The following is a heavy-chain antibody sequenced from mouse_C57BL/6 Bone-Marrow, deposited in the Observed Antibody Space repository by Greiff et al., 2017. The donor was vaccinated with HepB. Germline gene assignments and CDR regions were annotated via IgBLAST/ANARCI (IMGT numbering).Heavy chain of an antibody. J-gene: IGHJ1*03. D-gene: IGHD1-1*01. CDR3: TRSSPYGSSYGYFDV. CDR1: GYTFTSYG. Sequence: VHVKQSGAELVRPGSSVKMSCKTSGYTFTSYGINWVKQRPGQGLEWIGYIYIGNGYTEYNEKFKGKATLTSDTSSSTAYMQLSSLTSEDSAIYFCTRSSPYGSSYGYFDVWGTGTTVTVSS. V-gene: IGHV1-58*01. CDR2: IYIGNGYT.